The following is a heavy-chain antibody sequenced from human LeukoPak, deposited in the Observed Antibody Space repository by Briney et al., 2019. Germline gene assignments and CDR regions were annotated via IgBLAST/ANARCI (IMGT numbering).Heavy chain of an antibody. Sequence: PGGSLRLSCAASGFTFSSYEMNWVRQAPGKGLEWVSSISSSSSYIYYADSVKGRFTISRDNAKNSLYLQMNSLRAEDTAVYYCARDKDTISRVFDYWGQGTLVTVSS. D-gene: IGHD5-24*01. CDR2: ISSSSSYI. CDR3: ARDKDTISRVFDY. CDR1: GFTFSSYE. J-gene: IGHJ4*02. V-gene: IGHV3-21*01.